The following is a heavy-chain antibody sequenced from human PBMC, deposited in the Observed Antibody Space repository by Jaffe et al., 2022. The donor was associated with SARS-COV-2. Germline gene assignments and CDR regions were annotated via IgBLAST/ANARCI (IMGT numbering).Heavy chain of an antibody. CDR3: ARQPPEGSSSWYLNYYYYGMDV. J-gene: IGHJ6*02. V-gene: IGHV3-74*01. CDR1: GFTFSSYW. CDR2: INSDGSST. Sequence: EVQLVESGGGLVQPGGSLRLSCAASGFTFSSYWMHWVRQAPGKGLVWVSRINSDGSSTSYADSVKGRFTISRDNAKNTLYLQMNSLRAEDTAVYYCARQPPEGSSSWYLNYYYYGMDVWGQGTTVTVSS. D-gene: IGHD6-13*01.